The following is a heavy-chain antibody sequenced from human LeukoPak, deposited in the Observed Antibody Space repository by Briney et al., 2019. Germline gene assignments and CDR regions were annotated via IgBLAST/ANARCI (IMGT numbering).Heavy chain of an antibody. Sequence: SETLSLTCTVSGGSISSSSYYWGWIRQPPGKGLEWIGSIHYSGSTNYNPSLKSRVTISVDTSKNQFSLKLSSVSAADTAVYYCARGYCSGGSCYSYYYYNYMDVWGKGTTVTVSS. D-gene: IGHD2-15*01. J-gene: IGHJ6*03. V-gene: IGHV4-39*07. CDR2: IHYSGST. CDR1: GGSISSSSYY. CDR3: ARGYCSGGSCYSYYYYNYMDV.